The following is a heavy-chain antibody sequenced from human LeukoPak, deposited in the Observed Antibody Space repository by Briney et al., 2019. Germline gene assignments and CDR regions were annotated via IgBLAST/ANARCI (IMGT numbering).Heavy chain of an antibody. V-gene: IGHV4-61*02. CDR3: AAFLLEQINVFDI. D-gene: IGHD1/OR15-1a*01. CDR2: IYTSGST. J-gene: IGHJ3*02. CDR1: GGSISSSSYY. Sequence: SETLSLTCTVSGGSISSSSYYWSWIREPAGKGLEWIGRIYTSGSTEYNPSLKSRVTVSVDTSKNQFSLKPNSVTAADTALYYCAAFLLEQINVFDIWGQGTMVTVSS.